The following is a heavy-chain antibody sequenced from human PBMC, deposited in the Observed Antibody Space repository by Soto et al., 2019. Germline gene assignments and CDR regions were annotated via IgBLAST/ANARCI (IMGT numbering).Heavy chain of an antibody. CDR3: ARGSPYSGLDV. V-gene: IGHV4-31*03. Sequence: QVQLQESGPGLVRPSQTLSLTCTVSGGSISSGAHFCTWIRQHSGKGLEWIGYIYYSGTTYYNPSLKSRVTISVDSSKNQLSLKLSSVTAADTAVYYCARGSPYSGLDVWGQGTTVIVSS. J-gene: IGHJ6*02. CDR1: GGSISSGAHF. CDR2: IYYSGTT. D-gene: IGHD2-15*01.